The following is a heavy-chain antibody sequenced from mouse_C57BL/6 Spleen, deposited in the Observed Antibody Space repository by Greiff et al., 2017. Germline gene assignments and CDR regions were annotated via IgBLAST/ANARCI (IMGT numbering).Heavy chain of an antibody. D-gene: IGHD1-1*01. CDR2: ISDGGSYT. V-gene: IGHV5-4*01. J-gene: IGHJ2*01. CDR1: GFTFSSYA. CDR3: ARDPDYGSSSYYFDY. Sequence: EVQLQESGGGLVKPGGSLKLSCAASGFTFSSYAMSWVRQTPEKRLEWVATISDGGSYTYYPDNVKGRFTISRDNAKNNLYLQMSQLKSEDTAMYYCARDPDYGSSSYYFDYWGQGTTLTVSS.